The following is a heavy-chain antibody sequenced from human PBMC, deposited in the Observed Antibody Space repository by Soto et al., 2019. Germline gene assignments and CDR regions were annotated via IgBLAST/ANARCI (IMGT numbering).Heavy chain of an antibody. D-gene: IGHD1-7*01. CDR3: ARTRKNNWNYLFDY. CDR2: IYYSGST. Sequence: SETLSLTCAVYGGSCSGYYWSWIRQPPGKGLEWIGYIYYSGSTYYNPSLKSRVTISVDTSKNQFSLKLSSVTAADTAVYYCARTRKNNWNYLFDYWGQGTLVTVSS. J-gene: IGHJ4*02. CDR1: GGSCSGYY. V-gene: IGHV4-34*09.